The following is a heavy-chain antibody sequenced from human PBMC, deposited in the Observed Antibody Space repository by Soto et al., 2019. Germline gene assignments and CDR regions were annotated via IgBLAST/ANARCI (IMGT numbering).Heavy chain of an antibody. CDR2: IYYSGST. CDR1: GGSISSYY. CDR3: ARGRGYSYGNFDY. J-gene: IGHJ4*02. D-gene: IGHD5-18*01. V-gene: IGHV4-59*01. Sequence: SETLSLTCTVSGGSISSYYWSWIRQPPGKGLEWIGYIYYSGSTNYNPSLKSRVTLSVDTSKNQFCLKLSSVTAADTAVYYCARGRGYSYGNFDYWGQGTLVTVSS.